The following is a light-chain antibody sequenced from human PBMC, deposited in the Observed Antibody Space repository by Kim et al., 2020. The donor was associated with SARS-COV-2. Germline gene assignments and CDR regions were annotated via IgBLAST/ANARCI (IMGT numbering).Light chain of an antibody. Sequence: ARGRTVRITCQGDSLRNYYSSWYQQKPRQAPLLVIYGRNNRPSGIPDRFSGSSSGNTVSLTITGAQAEDEADYHCASRDSSGQHLLFGGGTKVTVL. CDR1: SLRNYY. V-gene: IGLV3-19*01. CDR3: ASRDSSGQHLL. CDR2: GRN. J-gene: IGLJ3*02.